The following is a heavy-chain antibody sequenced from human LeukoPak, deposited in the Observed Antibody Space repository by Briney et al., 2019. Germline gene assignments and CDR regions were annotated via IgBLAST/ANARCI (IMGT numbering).Heavy chain of an antibody. CDR2: IYYSGST. J-gene: IGHJ3*02. V-gene: IGHV4-59*01. CDR3: ARVSETEMATIIGVDAFDI. CDR1: GGSISSYY. Sequence: SETLSLTCTVSGGSISSYYWSWIRQPPGKGLEWIGDIYYSGSTNYNPSLKSRVTISVDTSKNQFSLKLSSVTAADTAVYYCARVSETEMATIIGVDAFDIWGQGTMVTVSS. D-gene: IGHD5-24*01.